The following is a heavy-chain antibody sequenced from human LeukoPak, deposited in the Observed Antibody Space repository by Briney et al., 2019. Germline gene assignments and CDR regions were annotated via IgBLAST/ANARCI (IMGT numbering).Heavy chain of an antibody. CDR3: ARGTTGSHDAFDI. V-gene: IGHV1-18*01. CDR1: GYTFNNYG. D-gene: IGHD1-1*01. J-gene: IGHJ3*02. CDR2: ISTYTGHT. Sequence: GASVKVSCKASGYTFNNYGINWVRQAPGQGLEWMGWISTYTGHTNYAQKLQGRVTMTTATSTSTAYMELRSLRSDGTAFYYCARGTTGSHDAFDIWGQGTMVTVSS.